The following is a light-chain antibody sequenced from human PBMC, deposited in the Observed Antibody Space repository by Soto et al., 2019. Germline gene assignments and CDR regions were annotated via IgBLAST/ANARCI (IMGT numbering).Light chain of an antibody. CDR1: QSVTNNY. J-gene: IGKJ2*01. V-gene: IGKV3-20*01. CDR3: QQYGSSPET. Sequence: EIVLTQSPGTLSLSPGERATLSCRASQSVTNNYLAWYQQKPGQAPRLLIYGASSRATGIPDRFSGSGSETDFTLTISRPEPEDLAVYYCQQYGSSPETFGQGTKLEIK. CDR2: GAS.